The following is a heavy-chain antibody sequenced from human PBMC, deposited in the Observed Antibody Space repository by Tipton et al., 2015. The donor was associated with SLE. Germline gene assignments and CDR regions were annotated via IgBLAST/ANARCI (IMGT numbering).Heavy chain of an antibody. CDR2: THYSGST. Sequence: TLSLTCTVSGGSIGSSSYYWGWIRQPPGKGLEWIGTTHYSGSTNYNPSLKSRVTISVDTSKNQFSLKLTSVTAADTAVYYCTRGHGARYYFDFWGQGTLVTVSS. J-gene: IGHJ4*02. CDR3: TRGHGARYYFDF. D-gene: IGHD4/OR15-4a*01. CDR1: GGSIGSSSYY. V-gene: IGHV4-39*07.